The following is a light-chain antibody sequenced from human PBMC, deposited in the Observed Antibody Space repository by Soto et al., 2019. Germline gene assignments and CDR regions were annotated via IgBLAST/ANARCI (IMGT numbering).Light chain of an antibody. CDR1: QSVSSSY. V-gene: IGKV3-20*01. CDR3: KKSGSSLIT. J-gene: IGKJ5*01. CDR2: GAS. Sequence: EIVLTQSPGTLSLSPGERATLSCRASQSVSSSYLAWYQQKPGQAPRLLIYGASSRATGITDRFSGSGYGTDFTLKIRRMETEEFAVYYCKKSGSSLITFGQGTRLEIK.